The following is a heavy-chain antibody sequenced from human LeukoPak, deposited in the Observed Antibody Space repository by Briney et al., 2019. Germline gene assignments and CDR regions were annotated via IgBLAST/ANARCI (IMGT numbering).Heavy chain of an antibody. J-gene: IGHJ4*02. CDR3: AKRINRAFLEWLTPFDY. CDR2: INSGSGGST. Sequence: GGTLRLSCAASGFTFSSYGMNWVRQGPGKGLEWVSAINSGSGGSTNYADSAKGRFTISRDNSKNTLYLQMNSLRAEDTAVYYCAKRINRAFLEWLTPFDYWGQGTLVTVSS. CDR1: GFTFSSYG. D-gene: IGHD3-3*02. V-gene: IGHV3-23*01.